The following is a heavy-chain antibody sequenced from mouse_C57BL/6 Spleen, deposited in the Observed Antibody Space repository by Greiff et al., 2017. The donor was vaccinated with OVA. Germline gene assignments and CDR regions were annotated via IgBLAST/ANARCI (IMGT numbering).Heavy chain of an antibody. J-gene: IGHJ2*01. CDR1: GYTFTSSG. CDR2: IYPRSGNT. Sequence: QVHVKQSGAELARPGASVKLSCKASGYTFTSSGISWVKQRTGQGLEWIGEIYPRSGNTYYNEKFKGKATLTADTSSSTAYMELRSLTSEDSAVYFSAASGKDYFDYWGQGTTLTVSA. D-gene: IGHD6-1*01. CDR3: AASGKDYFDY. V-gene: IGHV1-81*01.